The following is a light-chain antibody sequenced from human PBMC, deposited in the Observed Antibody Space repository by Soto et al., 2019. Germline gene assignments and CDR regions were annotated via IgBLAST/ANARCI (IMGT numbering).Light chain of an antibody. V-gene: IGLV1-51*01. CDR3: GTWDESLGAGV. Sequence: QSVLTQPASVSATPGEKVTISCSGRGSNIGRNYVSWYRQLPGTAPQLLIYDDNKRHPGVPDRLSGSRYGTSASLAIAGLQPGDEADYYCGTWDESLGAGVFGGGTKVTVL. J-gene: IGLJ2*01. CDR1: GSNIGRNY. CDR2: DDN.